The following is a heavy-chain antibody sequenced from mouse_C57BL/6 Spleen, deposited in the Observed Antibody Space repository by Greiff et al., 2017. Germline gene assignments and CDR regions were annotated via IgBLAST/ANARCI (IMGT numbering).Heavy chain of an antibody. CDR2: IDPEDGDT. J-gene: IGHJ3*01. V-gene: IGHV14-1*01. D-gene: IGHD4-1*01. CDR3: TTYANWDGFAY. CDR1: GFTFKDYY. Sequence: EVQLQQSGAELVRPGASVKLSCTASGFTFKDYYMHWVKQRPEQGLEWIGRIDPEDGDTEYAPKFQGKATMTADTSSNTAYMQLSSLTSEDTAVYYCTTYANWDGFAYWGQGTLVTVSA.